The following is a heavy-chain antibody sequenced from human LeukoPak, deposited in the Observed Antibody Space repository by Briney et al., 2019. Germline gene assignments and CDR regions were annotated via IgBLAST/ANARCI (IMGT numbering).Heavy chain of an antibody. Sequence: GGSLRLSCAASGFTFDDYAMHWVRQAPGKGLEWVSGISWNSGSIGYADSVKGRFTISRDNAKNSLYLQMNSLRAEDTALYYCAKGYRKGRWLPLDYWGQGTLVTVSS. D-gene: IGHD5-24*01. CDR3: AKGYRKGRWLPLDY. CDR2: ISWNSGSI. V-gene: IGHV3-9*01. CDR1: GFTFDDYA. J-gene: IGHJ4*02.